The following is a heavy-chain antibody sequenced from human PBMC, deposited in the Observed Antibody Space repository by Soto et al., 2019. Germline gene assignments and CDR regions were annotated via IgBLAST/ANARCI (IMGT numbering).Heavy chain of an antibody. J-gene: IGHJ4*02. CDR3: ARASYYYDSSVYNY. Sequence: GASVKVSCKASGYTFTSYGISWVRQAPGQGLEWMGWISAYNGNTNYAQKLQGRVTMTTDTSTSTAYMELRSLRSDDTAVYYCARASYYYDSSVYNYWGQGSLVTVSS. D-gene: IGHD3-22*01. CDR1: GYTFTSYG. V-gene: IGHV1-18*01. CDR2: ISAYNGNT.